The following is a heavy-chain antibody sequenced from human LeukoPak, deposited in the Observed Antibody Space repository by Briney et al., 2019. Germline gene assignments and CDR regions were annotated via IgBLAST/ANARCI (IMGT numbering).Heavy chain of an antibody. Sequence: SETLSLTCTVSGGSISSSSYYWGWIRQPPGKGLEWIGSIYYSGSTYYNPSLKSRVTISVDTSKNQFSLKLSSVTAADTAVYYCARLTGSSSWDLGFDYWGQGTLVTVSS. CDR1: GGSISSSSYY. J-gene: IGHJ4*02. CDR2: IYYSGST. D-gene: IGHD6-13*01. CDR3: ARLTGSSSWDLGFDY. V-gene: IGHV4-39*01.